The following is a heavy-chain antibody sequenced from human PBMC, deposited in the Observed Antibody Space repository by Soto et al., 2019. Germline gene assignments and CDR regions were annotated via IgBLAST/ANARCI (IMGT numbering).Heavy chain of an antibody. D-gene: IGHD4-4*01. J-gene: IGHJ6*02. Sequence: GGSLRLSCAASGFTFSSYGMHWVRQAPGKGLEGVAVISYDGSNKYNADSVKGRFTISRDNSKNTLYLKMNSLRAEDTAVYYCAKDGVTTKDYYYYYGMDVWGQGTTVTVSS. CDR2: ISYDGSNK. V-gene: IGHV3-30*18. CDR1: GFTFSSYG. CDR3: AKDGVTTKDYYYYYGMDV.